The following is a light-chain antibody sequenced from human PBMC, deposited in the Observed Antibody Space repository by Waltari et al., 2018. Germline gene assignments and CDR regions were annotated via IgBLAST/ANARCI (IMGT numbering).Light chain of an antibody. CDR1: QSVLYVSNNKNY. J-gene: IGKJ1*01. Sequence: DIVMTQSPESLAVSLGERATINCKSSQSVLYVSNNKNYLAWYQQKPGQPPKLLISWASTRESGVPDRFSGSGSGTDFTLTISRLQAADVAVYYCQQYYSTPRTFGQGTRVEIK. V-gene: IGKV4-1*01. CDR3: QQYYSTPRT. CDR2: WAS.